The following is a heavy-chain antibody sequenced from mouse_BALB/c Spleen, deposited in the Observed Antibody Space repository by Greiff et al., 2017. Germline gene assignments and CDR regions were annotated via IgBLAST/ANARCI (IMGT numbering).Heavy chain of an antibody. CDR1: GFNIKDYY. Sequence: EVQLQQSGAELVRPGALVKLSCKASGFNIKDYYMHWVKQRPEQGLEWIGWIDPENGNTIYDPKFQGKASITADTSSSTAYMQLSSLTSEDSAVYFCALNGYGRAMDYWGQGTSVTVSS. V-gene: IGHV14-1*02. CDR3: ALNGYGRAMDY. CDR2: IDPENGNT. D-gene: IGHD2-2*01. J-gene: IGHJ4*01.